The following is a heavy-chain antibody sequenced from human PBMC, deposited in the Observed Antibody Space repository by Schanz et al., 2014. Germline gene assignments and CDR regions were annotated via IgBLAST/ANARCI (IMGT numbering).Heavy chain of an antibody. D-gene: IGHD2-2*01. V-gene: IGHV1-8*02. J-gene: IGHJ5*02. CDR3: ARDRRRYCSTASYLHDNWFDP. CDR1: GYTFTDYG. CDR2: MNPDSGNT. Sequence: QVQLVQSGAEVKKPGASVKVSCKASGYTFTDYGVIWVRQAPGQGLEWMGWMNPDSGNTGYAQKFQGRVTMTRTTSVSTAYMELSILRSEVTAVYYCARDRRRYCSTASYLHDNWFDPWGQGTLVIVSS.